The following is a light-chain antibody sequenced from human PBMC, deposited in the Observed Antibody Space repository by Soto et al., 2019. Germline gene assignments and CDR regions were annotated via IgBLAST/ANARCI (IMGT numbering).Light chain of an antibody. CDR2: EGS. CDR3: CSYAGSYV. V-gene: IGLV2-23*01. CDR1: SSDVGSYNL. Sequence: QSALTQPASVSGSPGQSITISCTGTSSDVGSYNLVSWYQQHPGKAPKLMIYEGSKRPSGVSNPFSGSKSGNAASLTISGLQAEDEADYYCCSYAGSYVFGTGTKLTVL. J-gene: IGLJ1*01.